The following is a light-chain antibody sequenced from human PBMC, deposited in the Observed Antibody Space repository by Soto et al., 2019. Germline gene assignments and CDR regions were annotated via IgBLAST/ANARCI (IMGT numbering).Light chain of an antibody. V-gene: IGKV3-20*01. Sequence: EIVLTQSPGTLSLSPGERATLYCRASPSVSSSDLAWYQQKPGQAPRLLLYGASSRATGISDRFSGSGSETDFTLTISRLQPEDFSVYYCQQYGRGVTFGPGTKVDIK. CDR2: GAS. CDR3: QQYGRGVT. CDR1: PSVSSSD. J-gene: IGKJ3*01.